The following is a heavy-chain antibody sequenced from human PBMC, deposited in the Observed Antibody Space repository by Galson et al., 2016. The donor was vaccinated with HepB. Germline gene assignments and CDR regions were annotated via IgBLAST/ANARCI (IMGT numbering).Heavy chain of an antibody. V-gene: IGHV4-59*01. CDR1: GGPISSYF. CDR2: IYFSGRT. D-gene: IGHD2-15*01. CDR3: ARGHPPGYCSGGLDV. Sequence: ETLSLTCNVSGGPISSYFWSWIRQPPGKGLEWIGYIYFSGRTNYNPSLKSRVTMSVDTSNNQFSLRLTSVTAADTAVYYCARGHPPGYCSGGLDVWGQGTTVTVSS. J-gene: IGHJ6*02.